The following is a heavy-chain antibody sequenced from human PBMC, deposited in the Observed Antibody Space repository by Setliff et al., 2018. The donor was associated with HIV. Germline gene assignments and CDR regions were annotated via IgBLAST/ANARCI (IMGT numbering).Heavy chain of an antibody. CDR1: GGSISSGSYY. V-gene: IGHV4-61*02. D-gene: IGHD2-21*01. J-gene: IGHJ3*02. CDR2: IYTSGST. CDR3: ARDHRILGAFDI. Sequence: KPSETLSLTCTVSGGSISSGSYYWSWIRQPAGKGLEWIGRIYTSGSTNYNPSLKSRVTISVDTSKNQFSLKLSSVTAADTAVYYCARDHRILGAFDIWGQGTMVTVSS.